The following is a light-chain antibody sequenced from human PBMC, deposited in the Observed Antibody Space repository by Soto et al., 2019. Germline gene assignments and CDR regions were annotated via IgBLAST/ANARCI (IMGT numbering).Light chain of an antibody. CDR1: QSINNY. V-gene: IGKV3-11*01. CDR2: DAS. CDR3: QSRGIWPPGAT. Sequence: EIVLTQSPVTLSLSPGERATLSCRASQSINNYLAWYQQKPGQPPRLLIYDASNRATAIPVRFSGSGSGTSFTLTLSSLAPEDSAVYYCQSRGIWPPGATFGGGTKVEIK. J-gene: IGKJ4*01.